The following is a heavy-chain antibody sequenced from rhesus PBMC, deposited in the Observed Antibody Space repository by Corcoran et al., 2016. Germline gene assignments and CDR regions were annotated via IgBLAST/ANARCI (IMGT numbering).Heavy chain of an antibody. D-gene: IGHD2-21*01. CDR1: GFTFGSYA. CDR3: ARGLYCTGSGCSDEADY. J-gene: IGHJ4*01. CDR2: IIPLVGIT. V-gene: IGHV1-198*02. Sequence: QVQLVQSGAEVKKPGASVKVSCKASGFTFGSYAISGVRQAPGQGLEWMGVIIPLVGITEYTEKFQGRCTITADKSTSTAYMELSSLRSEDTAVYYCARGLYCTGSGCSDEADYWGQGVLVTVSS.